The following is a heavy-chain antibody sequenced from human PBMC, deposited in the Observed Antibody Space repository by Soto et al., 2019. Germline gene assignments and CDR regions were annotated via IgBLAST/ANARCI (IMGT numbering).Heavy chain of an antibody. CDR3: AKNGRMTLVGVAKGGFDS. D-gene: IGHD3-3*01. Sequence: LRLSCAASGFTFSDYVVNWVRQAPGKGLEGGALISYDGNTQYYADSVRRRFTISRDNSKSTLYLQMNSLRVDDTALYYCAKNGRMTLVGVAKGGFDSWGQGTQVTVSS. CDR1: GFTFSDYV. V-gene: IGHV3-30*18. J-gene: IGHJ4*02. CDR2: ISYDGNTQ.